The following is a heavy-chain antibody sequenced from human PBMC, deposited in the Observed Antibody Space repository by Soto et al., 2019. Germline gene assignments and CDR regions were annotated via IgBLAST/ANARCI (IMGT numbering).Heavy chain of an antibody. V-gene: IGHV4-59*01. J-gene: IGHJ4*02. CDR2: IYYSGST. CDR1: GGSISSYY. D-gene: IGHD3-10*01. CDR3: ARGAFPGNYYIWSLDY. Sequence: SETLSLTCTVSGGSISSYYWSWIRQPPGKGLEWIGYIYYSGSTNYNPSLKSRVTISVDTSKNQFSLQLTSVTAADTAVYYCARGAFPGNYYIWSLDYWGRGTLVTVSS.